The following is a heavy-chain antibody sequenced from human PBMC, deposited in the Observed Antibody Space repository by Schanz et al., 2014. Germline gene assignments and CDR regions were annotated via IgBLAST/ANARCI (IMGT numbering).Heavy chain of an antibody. Sequence: QVQLVESGGGVVQFGRPLRLSCAASGFTFSSYGMHWVRQAPGKGLEWVAAMSYDGSIKYYGDSVKGRFTISRDNSKNTLYLHMNTLRSEDTAVYYCARSAGRDFWSGYYTRFDYWGQGTLVTVSS. CDR3: ARSAGRDFWSGYYTRFDY. V-gene: IGHV3-30*03. J-gene: IGHJ4*02. CDR2: MSYDGSIK. D-gene: IGHD3-3*01. CDR1: GFTFSSYG.